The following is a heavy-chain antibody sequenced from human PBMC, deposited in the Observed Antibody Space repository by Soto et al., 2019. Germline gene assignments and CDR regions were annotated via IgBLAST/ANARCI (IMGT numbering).Heavy chain of an antibody. CDR1: GYSFTSYW. Sequence: PGESLKISCKGSGYSFTSYWISWVRQMPGKGLEWMGRIDPSDSYTNYSPSFQGHVTISADKSLSTAFLQWSSLKASDTATYYCAGRRDFVTLLDPWGQGTLVTVSS. V-gene: IGHV5-10-1*01. CDR2: IDPSDSYT. J-gene: IGHJ5*02. CDR3: AGRRDFVTLLDP.